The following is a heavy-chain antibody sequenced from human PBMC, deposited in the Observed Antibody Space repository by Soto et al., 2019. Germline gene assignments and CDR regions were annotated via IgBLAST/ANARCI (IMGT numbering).Heavy chain of an antibody. CDR1: GFTFGDYY. J-gene: IGHJ4*02. D-gene: IGHD3-10*01. Sequence: RRLSCAASGFTFGDYYMTWIRQSPGKGLECVSYISSSGGTTYHADSVKGRFTISRDNAKNSLYLQMNSLRVEDSAVYYCARDRDAYYYGSGTFHSDYWGQGTLVTVSS. CDR3: ARDRDAYYYGSGTFHSDY. CDR2: ISSSGGTT. V-gene: IGHV3-11*01.